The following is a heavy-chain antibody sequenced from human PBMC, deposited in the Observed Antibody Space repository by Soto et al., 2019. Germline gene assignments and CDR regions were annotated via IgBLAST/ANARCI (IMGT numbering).Heavy chain of an antibody. CDR2: TYYRSKWYY. CDR3: TRDRGGLGQ. Sequence: QTLSLTCAISGDSVSSNSAAWNWIRQSPGRGLEWLGRTYYRSKWYYEYALSVKSRITITPDTSRNQFSLQLSSVTPEDTAVYYCTRDRGGLGQWGQGTLVTVSS. V-gene: IGHV6-1*01. CDR1: GDSVSSNSAA. D-gene: IGHD3-10*01. J-gene: IGHJ4*02.